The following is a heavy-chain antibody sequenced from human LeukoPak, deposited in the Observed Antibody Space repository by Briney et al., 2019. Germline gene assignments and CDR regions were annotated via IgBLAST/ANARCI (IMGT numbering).Heavy chain of an antibody. J-gene: IGHJ4*02. CDR2: IIPILGIA. D-gene: IGHD3-22*01. CDR3: ASPYYYDSSGYYYRFDY. V-gene: IGHV1-69*04. CDR1: GGTFSSYA. Sequence: SVKVSCKASGGTFSSYAISWVRQAPGQGLEWMGRIIPILGIANYAQKFQGRVTITADKSTSTAYMELGSLRSEDTAVYYCASPYYYDSSGYYYRFDYWGQGTLVTVSS.